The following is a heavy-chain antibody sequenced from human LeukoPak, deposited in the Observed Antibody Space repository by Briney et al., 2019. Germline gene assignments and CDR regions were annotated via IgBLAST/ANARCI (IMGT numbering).Heavy chain of an antibody. CDR3: PTVVLVRSSGSSFAY. CDR1: GGTFSSYA. Sequence: SVNVSCKASGGTFSSYAISWVRQAAGQGLEGMGGSIPIFGTANYAQKLQGRVTMTTDTSTRTAYMALRSLRSEDTDVYYCPTVVLVRSSGSSFAYWGQGTLVTVSS. CDR2: SIPIFGTA. V-gene: IGHV1-69*05. D-gene: IGHD3-10*01. J-gene: IGHJ4*02.